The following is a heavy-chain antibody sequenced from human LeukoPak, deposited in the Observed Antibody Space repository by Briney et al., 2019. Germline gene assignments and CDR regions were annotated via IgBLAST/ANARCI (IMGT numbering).Heavy chain of an antibody. J-gene: IGHJ4*02. V-gene: IGHV5-51*01. D-gene: IGHD3-22*01. Sequence: LGESLKISCRVFGDNLASYWIGWVRQMSGKGLEWMGIIYPGDSDTRYSPSFQGQVTISADKSISTAYLQWSSLKASDTAMYYCARPGSSYYYDSSGFDYWGQGTLVTVSS. CDR2: IYPGDSDT. CDR3: ARPGSSYYYDSSGFDY. CDR1: GDNLASYW.